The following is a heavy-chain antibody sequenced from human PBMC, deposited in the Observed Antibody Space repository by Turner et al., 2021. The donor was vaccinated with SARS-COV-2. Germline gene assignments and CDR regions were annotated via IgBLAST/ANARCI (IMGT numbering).Heavy chain of an antibody. CDR2: ISRSGVTI. Sequence: VQLVESVGGLVQPGGSLRLSCAASGLTFSSYEMNWVRQAPGKGLEWVSYISRSGVTIYYADSVKGRFTISRDNAKNSLYLQMNSLRAEDTAVYYCARDVRELPFSPDAFDIWGQGTMVTVSS. CDR3: ARDVRELPFSPDAFDI. J-gene: IGHJ3*02. D-gene: IGHD1-26*01. V-gene: IGHV3-48*03. CDR1: GLTFSSYE.